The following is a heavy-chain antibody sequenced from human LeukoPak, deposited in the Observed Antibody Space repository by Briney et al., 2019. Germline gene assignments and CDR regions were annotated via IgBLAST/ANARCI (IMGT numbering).Heavy chain of an antibody. CDR2: IRYDGSNK. V-gene: IGHV3-30*02. D-gene: IGHD3-9*01. CDR1: GFTFSSYG. Sequence: GGSLRLSCAASGFTFSSYGMHLVPQAAGPGLEAVAFIRYDGSNKYYADSVKGRFTIYRDNSKNTLYLQMNSHRAEYTAVYHCAKENLTSLFDYWGQGTLVTVSS. CDR3: AKENLTSLFDY. J-gene: IGHJ4*02.